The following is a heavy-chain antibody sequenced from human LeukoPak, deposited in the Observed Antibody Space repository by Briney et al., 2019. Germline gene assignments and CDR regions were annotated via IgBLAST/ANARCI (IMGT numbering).Heavy chain of an antibody. Sequence: PSQTLSLTCIVSGGSISSGDYYWSWIRQPAGKGLEWIGRIYTSGSTNYNPSLKSRVTISVDTSKNQFSLKLSSVTAADTAVYYCARMTYSSSWYFDLWGRGTLVTVSS. CDR2: IYTSGST. V-gene: IGHV4-61*02. CDR1: GGSISSGDYY. D-gene: IGHD6-6*01. CDR3: ARMTYSSSWYFDL. J-gene: IGHJ2*01.